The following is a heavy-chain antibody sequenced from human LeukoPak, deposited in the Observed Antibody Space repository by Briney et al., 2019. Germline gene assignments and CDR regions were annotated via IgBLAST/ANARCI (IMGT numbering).Heavy chain of an antibody. D-gene: IGHD3-9*01. CDR3: ARDHDWAFDL. CDR1: GFPFASYV. J-gene: IGHJ4*02. V-gene: IGHV3-48*02. CDR2: INHDAEMI. Sequence: GGSLRLSCEGSGFPFASYVMSWVRQAPGKGLEWIAYINHDAEMIFYPDFVKGRFTISRDNAEKSLYLQMNALRYEDTAIYYCARDHDWAFDLWGQGTLVTVSS.